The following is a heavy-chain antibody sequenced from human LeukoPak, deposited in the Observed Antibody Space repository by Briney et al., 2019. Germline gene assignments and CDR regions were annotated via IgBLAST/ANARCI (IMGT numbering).Heavy chain of an antibody. CDR3: AKDQKGEAWWLFSWTCFDY. J-gene: IGHJ4*02. CDR2: ISGSGGST. Sequence: GGSLRLSCAASGFTVSSNYMSWVRQAPGKGLEWVSAISGSGGSTYYADSVKGRFTISRDNSKNTLYLQMNSLRAEDTAVYYCAKDQKGEAWWLFSWTCFDYWGQGTLVTVSS. D-gene: IGHD2-21*01. CDR1: GFTVSSNY. V-gene: IGHV3-23*01.